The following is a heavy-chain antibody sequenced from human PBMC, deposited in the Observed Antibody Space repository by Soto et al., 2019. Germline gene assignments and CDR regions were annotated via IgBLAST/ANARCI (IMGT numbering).Heavy chain of an antibody. V-gene: IGHV1-3*01. Sequence: ALLKVDCKTAVYTFTSYAMHCVRHTTGQRLEWMGWINAGNINTKYSQKFQGRVTITRDTSASTDYMELSSLRSEDTAVYYCATLSGSGEYYFDYWGEGTLVTVSS. CDR3: ATLSGSGEYYFDY. CDR2: INAGNINT. D-gene: IGHD3-10*01. J-gene: IGHJ4*02. CDR1: VYTFTSYA.